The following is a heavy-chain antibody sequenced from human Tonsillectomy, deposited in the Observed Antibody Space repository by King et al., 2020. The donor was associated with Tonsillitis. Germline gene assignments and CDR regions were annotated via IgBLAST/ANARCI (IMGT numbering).Heavy chain of an antibody. CDR1: GFSLTSSPVG. V-gene: IGHV2-5*02. Sequence: TLKESGPTLVMPTQTLTLTCTFSGFSLTSSPVGVGWIRHPPGRAREWLAVIYWDDDKRYSPSLKNRVTITKDTSKNQVFLTWTNMDPVATGTSYFADRGDYGSKWDECSFDYWGQGALVTVSP. J-gene: IGHJ4*03. CDR3: ADRGDYGSKWDECSFDY. CDR2: IYWDDDK. D-gene: IGHD4/OR15-4a*01.